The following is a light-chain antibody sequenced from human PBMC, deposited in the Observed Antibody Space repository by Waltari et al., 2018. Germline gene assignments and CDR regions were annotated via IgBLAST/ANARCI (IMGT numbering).Light chain of an antibody. CDR1: QSVSSY. CDR2: SAS. J-gene: IGKJ1*01. Sequence: EIVLTQSPATLSLSPGERVTLPCRASQSVSSYLAWYQQMPGQAPRLLIHSASNRATGIPARFSGSGSGTDFTLTISSLEPEDFAVYYCQQRSNWPRTFGQGTKVEIK. CDR3: QQRSNWPRT. V-gene: IGKV3-11*01.